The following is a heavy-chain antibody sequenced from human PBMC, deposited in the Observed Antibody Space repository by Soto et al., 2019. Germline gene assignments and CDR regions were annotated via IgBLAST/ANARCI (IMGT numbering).Heavy chain of an antibody. J-gene: IGHJ4*02. V-gene: IGHV3-21*06. CDR3: ARESEDLTSNFDY. CDR2: ISSSTNYI. CDR1: GFTFTRYS. Sequence: EVQLVEYGGGLVKPGGSLRLSCAASGFTFTRYSMNWVRQAPGKGLEWVSSISSSTNYIYYGDSMKGRFTMSRDNAKNSLYLEMNSLRAEDTAVYYCARESEDLTSNFDYWGQGTLVTVSS.